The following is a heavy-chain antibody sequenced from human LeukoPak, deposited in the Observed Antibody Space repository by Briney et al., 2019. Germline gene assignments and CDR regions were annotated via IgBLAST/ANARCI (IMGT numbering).Heavy chain of an antibody. CDR3: ARTPAYGDSSGYYYDY. Sequence: SETLSLTCTVSGGSISSGSYYWSWIRQPAGKGLEWIGRIYTSGSTNYNPSLKSRVTMSVDTSKNQFSLKLSSVTAADTAVYYCARTPAYGDSSGYYYDYWGQGTLVTVSS. V-gene: IGHV4-61*02. CDR1: GGSISSGSYY. J-gene: IGHJ4*02. D-gene: IGHD3-22*01. CDR2: IYTSGST.